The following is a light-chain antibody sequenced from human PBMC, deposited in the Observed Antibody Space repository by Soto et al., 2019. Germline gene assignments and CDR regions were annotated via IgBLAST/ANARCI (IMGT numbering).Light chain of an antibody. CDR2: GNS. Sequence: QLVLTQPPSVSGAPGQRVTISCTGSSFNIGAGYDVHWYQQLPGTAPKLLIYGNSNRPSGVPDRFSGSKSGTSASLAITGLQAEDEADYYCQSYYSSLSGSVFGGGTKLTVL. CDR1: SFNIGAGYD. J-gene: IGLJ2*01. CDR3: QSYYSSLSGSV. V-gene: IGLV1-40*01.